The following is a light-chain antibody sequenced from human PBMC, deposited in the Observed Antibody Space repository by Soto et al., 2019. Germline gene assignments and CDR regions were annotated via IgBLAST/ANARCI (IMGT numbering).Light chain of an antibody. Sequence: EIVLTQSPGTLSLSPGERATLSCRASQSVSSSYLAWYQQKPGQAPRLLIYGASSRATGIPDRFSGSGSGTDFTLTISRPEPEDFAVYYCQQYGSSPTFGQGTKVELK. CDR1: QSVSSSY. CDR3: QQYGSSPT. V-gene: IGKV3-20*01. CDR2: GAS. J-gene: IGKJ1*01.